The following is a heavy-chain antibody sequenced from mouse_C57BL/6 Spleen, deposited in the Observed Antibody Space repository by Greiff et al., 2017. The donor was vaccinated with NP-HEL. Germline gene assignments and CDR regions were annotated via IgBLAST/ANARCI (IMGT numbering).Heavy chain of an antibody. CDR3: VGLNYYGNYGWFAY. Sequence: EVHLVESGGGLVQPKGSLKLSCAASGFSFNTYAMNWVRQAPGKGLEWVARIRSKSNNYATYYADSVKDRFTISRDDSESMLYLKMNNLKTEDTAVYYCVGLNYYGNYGWFAYWGQGTLVTVSA. J-gene: IGHJ3*01. V-gene: IGHV10-1*01. CDR1: GFSFNTYA. D-gene: IGHD2-1*01. CDR2: IRSKSNNYAT.